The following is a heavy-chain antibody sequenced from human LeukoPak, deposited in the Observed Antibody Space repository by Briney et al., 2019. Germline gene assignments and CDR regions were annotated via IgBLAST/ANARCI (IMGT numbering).Heavy chain of an antibody. CDR3: ARAGTYCSSTSCYGAFDI. V-gene: IGHV1-2*02. Sequence: GASVKVSYKASGYTFTGYYIHWVRQAPGQGLEWMGWINPNSGGTNYAQKFQGRVTMTRDTSISTAYMELSRLRSDDTAVYYCARAGTYCSSTSCYGAFDIWGQGTMVTVSS. D-gene: IGHD2-2*01. CDR1: GYTFTGYY. CDR2: INPNSGGT. J-gene: IGHJ3*02.